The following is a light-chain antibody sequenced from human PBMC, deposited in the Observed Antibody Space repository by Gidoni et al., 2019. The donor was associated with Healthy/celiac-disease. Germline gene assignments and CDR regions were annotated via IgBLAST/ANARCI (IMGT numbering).Light chain of an antibody. CDR3: QQRSNWLPLT. CDR2: DAS. J-gene: IGKJ4*01. Sequence: NVLTQSPATLSLSPGERATLSCRASQSVSSYLAWYQQKPGQAPRLLIYDASNRATGIPARFSGSGSGTDFTLTISSLEPEDFAVYYCQQRSNWLPLTFGGGTKVEIK. CDR1: QSVSSY. V-gene: IGKV3-11*01.